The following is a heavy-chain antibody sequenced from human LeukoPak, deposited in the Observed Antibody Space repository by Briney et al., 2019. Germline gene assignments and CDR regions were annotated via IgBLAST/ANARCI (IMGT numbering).Heavy chain of an antibody. V-gene: IGHV3-21*01. CDR1: GFTFSSYS. J-gene: IGHJ3*02. Sequence: GGSLRLSCAASGFTFSSYSMNWVRQAPGKGLEWVSSISSSSSYIYYADSVKGRFTISRDNAKNSLYLQMNSLRAEDTAVYYCAKDLYFLGEHAFDIWGQGTMVTVSS. CDR2: ISSSSSYI. D-gene: IGHD3-10*01. CDR3: AKDLYFLGEHAFDI.